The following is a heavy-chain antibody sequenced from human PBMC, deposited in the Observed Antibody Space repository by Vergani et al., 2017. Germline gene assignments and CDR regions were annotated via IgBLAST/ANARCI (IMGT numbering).Heavy chain of an antibody. V-gene: IGHV4-34*08. CDR3: AVRPRVNLVGGEIVTKSTFDY. J-gene: IGHJ4*02. CDR1: GFTFSAFS. CDR2: INNDGHT. D-gene: IGHD3-10*01. Sequence: VQLVESGGGLVKPGGSLRLSCAASGFTFSAFSMSWVRQAPGKGLEWIGEINNDGHTNYNPSPESRVTVSRDTAKNQFSLNLMSVTAADTAMYYCAVRPRVNLVGGEIVTKSTFDYWSQGSLVTVSS.